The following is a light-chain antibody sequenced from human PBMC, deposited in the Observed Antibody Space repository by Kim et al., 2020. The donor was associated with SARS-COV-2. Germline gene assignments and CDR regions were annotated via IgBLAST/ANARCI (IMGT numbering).Light chain of an antibody. CDR3: QQYGSSPLT. V-gene: IGKV3-20*01. CDR1: RSISSSS. J-gene: IGKJ4*01. Sequence: SQGARSTPSCSASRSISSSSLAWYQQKPGQAPRLLIYGASSRATGIPDRFSGSGSGTDFTLTISRLEPEDFAVYYCQQYGSSPLTFGGGTKVEIK. CDR2: GAS.